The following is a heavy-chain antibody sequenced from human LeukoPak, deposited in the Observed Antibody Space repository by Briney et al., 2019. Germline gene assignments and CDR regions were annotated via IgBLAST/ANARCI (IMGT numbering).Heavy chain of an antibody. CDR3: ARQGSFYDSSGYYLDY. V-gene: IGHV4-38-2*01. Sequence: PSETLSLTCAVSGYSFSSGYYWGWIRQPPGKGLEWIGSIYHSGSTYYNPSLKSRVTISVDTSKNQFSLKLSSVTAADTAVYYCARQGSFYDSSGYYLDYWGQGTLVTVSS. D-gene: IGHD3-22*01. CDR1: GYSFSSGYY. J-gene: IGHJ4*02. CDR2: IYHSGST.